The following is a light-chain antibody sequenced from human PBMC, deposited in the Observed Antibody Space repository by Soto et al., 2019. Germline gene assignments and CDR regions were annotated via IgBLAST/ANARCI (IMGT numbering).Light chain of an antibody. J-gene: IGKJ1*01. CDR2: DAS. V-gene: IGKV1-5*01. Sequence: DIQITQSPSTLSASVGDSVTITCRASQSISSWLAWYQQRPGKAPKVLIYDASSLQSGVPSRFSGSGSGTEFTLTISSLQPDDFVTYYCQQYNIYPWTFGQGTEVEIK. CDR3: QQYNIYPWT. CDR1: QSISSW.